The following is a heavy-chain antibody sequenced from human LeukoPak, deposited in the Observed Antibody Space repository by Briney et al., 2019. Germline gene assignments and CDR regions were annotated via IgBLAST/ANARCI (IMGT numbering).Heavy chain of an antibody. CDR1: GFTFSSYE. D-gene: IGHD3-9*01. J-gene: IGHJ2*01. Sequence: GGSLRLSCAASGFTFSSYEMNWVRQAPGKGLEWVSYISSSGSTIYYADSVKGRFTISRDNAKNTLYLQMNSLRAEDTAVYYCARVHYDILTGQGHWYFDLWGRGTLVTVSS. CDR3: ARVHYDILTGQGHWYFDL. V-gene: IGHV3-48*03. CDR2: ISSSGSTI.